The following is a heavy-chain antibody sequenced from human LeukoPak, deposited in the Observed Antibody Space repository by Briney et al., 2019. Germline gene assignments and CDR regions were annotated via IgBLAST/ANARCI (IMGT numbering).Heavy chain of an antibody. CDR2: IIPILGIA. CDR1: GGTFSSYA. J-gene: IGHJ4*02. CDR3: ACSLSSWYQRGGYFDY. V-gene: IGHV1-69*04. D-gene: IGHD6-13*01. Sequence: ASVKVSCKASGGTFSSYAISWVRQAPGQGLEWMGRIIPILGIANYAQKFQGRVTITADKSTSTAYMELSSLRSEDTAVYYCACSLSSWYQRGGYFDYWGQGTLVTVSS.